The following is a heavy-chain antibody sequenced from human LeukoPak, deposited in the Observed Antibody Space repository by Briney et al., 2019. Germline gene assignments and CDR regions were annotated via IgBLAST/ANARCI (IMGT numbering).Heavy chain of an antibody. CDR1: GFTFTSST. D-gene: IGHD1-7*01. CDR2: IVVGSGNT. Sequence: SVKVSCKASGFTFTSSTMQWVRQARGQRLEWIGWIVVGSGNTNYAQKFQERVTITRDMSTSTAYMELSSLRSEDTAVYYCAAERNWNYGSGFDYWGQGTLVTVSS. J-gene: IGHJ4*02. V-gene: IGHV1-58*02. CDR3: AAERNWNYGSGFDY.